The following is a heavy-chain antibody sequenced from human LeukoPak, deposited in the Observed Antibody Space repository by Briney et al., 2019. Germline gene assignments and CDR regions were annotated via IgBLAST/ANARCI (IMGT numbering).Heavy chain of an antibody. D-gene: IGHD1-26*01. CDR2: VSYSGNT. CDR1: GGSISGHY. Sequence: PSGTLSLTCTVSGGSISGHYWSWIRQPPGKGLEWIGFVSYSGNTNYNPSLNGRVTISLDTSKSQFSLSLNSVTAADTAVYFCARGGASSRYFGYWGQGTLVTVSS. CDR3: ARGGASSRYFGY. V-gene: IGHV4-59*11. J-gene: IGHJ4*02.